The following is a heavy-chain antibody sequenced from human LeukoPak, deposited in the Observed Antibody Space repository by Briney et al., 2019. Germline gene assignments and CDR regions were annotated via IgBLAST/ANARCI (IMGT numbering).Heavy chain of an antibody. V-gene: IGHV4-59*01. Sequence: KPSETLSLTCTVSGGSISSYYWSWIRQPPGKGLGWIGYIYYSGSTNYNPSLKSRVTISVDTSKNQFSLKLSSVTAADTAVYYCARVRPSSGYPVDYWGQGTLVTVSS. CDR3: ARVRPSSGYPVDY. D-gene: IGHD3-22*01. CDR2: IYYSGST. CDR1: GGSISSYY. J-gene: IGHJ4*02.